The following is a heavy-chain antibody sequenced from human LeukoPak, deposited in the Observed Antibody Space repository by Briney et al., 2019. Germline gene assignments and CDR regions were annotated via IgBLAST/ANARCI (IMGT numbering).Heavy chain of an antibody. V-gene: IGHV1-8*03. CDR3: ARSYCSSTSCYTNFDY. CDR1: GYTSTSYD. CDR2: MNPNSGNT. Sequence: ASVKVSCKASGYTSTSYDINWVRQATGQGLEWMGWMNPNSGNTGYAQKFQGRVTITRNTSISTAYMELSSLRSEDTAVYYCARSYCSSTSCYTNFDYWGQGTLVTVSS. J-gene: IGHJ4*02. D-gene: IGHD2-2*02.